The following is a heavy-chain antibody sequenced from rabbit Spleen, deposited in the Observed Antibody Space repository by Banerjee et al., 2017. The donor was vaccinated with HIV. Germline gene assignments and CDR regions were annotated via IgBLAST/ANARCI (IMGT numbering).Heavy chain of an antibody. V-gene: IGHV1S40*01. CDR3: GRSPGTDSDGYINL. CDR2: INVATGKP. CDR1: GFSFSNKAV. J-gene: IGHJ4*01. Sequence: QSLEESGGDLVKPEGSLKLSCTASGFSFSNKAVMCWVRQAPGKGLEWIACINVATGKPVYATWAKGRFTISRTSSTTVTLRMTSLTAADTATYFCGRSPGTDSDGYINLWGPGTLVTVS. D-gene: IGHD6-1*01.